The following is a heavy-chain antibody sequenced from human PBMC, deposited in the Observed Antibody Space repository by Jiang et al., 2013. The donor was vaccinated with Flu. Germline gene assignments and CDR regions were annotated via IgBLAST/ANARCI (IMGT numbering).Heavy chain of an antibody. Sequence: VQLLESGGGVVPPGRSVRLSCAASGFTFSNYGMHWVRQAPGKGLEWVAAISDDGNEKXYSDSVRGRFTVSRDNFWNALHLQILSLRPEDTAVYYCAKVSGYCTGGACFFDSWGQGTLVTVSS. V-gene: IGHV3-30*18. CDR2: ISDDGNEK. CDR1: GFTFSNYG. D-gene: IGHD2-8*02. J-gene: IGHJ4*02. CDR3: AKVSGYCTGGACFFDS.